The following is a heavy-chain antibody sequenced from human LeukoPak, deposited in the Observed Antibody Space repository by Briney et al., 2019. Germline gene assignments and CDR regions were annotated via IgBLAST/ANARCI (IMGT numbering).Heavy chain of an antibody. CDR2: ISGSGGST. D-gene: IGHD3-3*01. V-gene: IGHV3-23*01. J-gene: IGHJ4*02. CDR1: GFTVSSNY. CDR3: AKDQDFWSGYTHFDY. Sequence: PGGSLRLSCAASGFTVSSNYMNWVRQAPGKGLEWVSAISGSGGSTYYADSVKGRFTISRDNSKNTLYLQMNSLRAEDTAVYYCAKDQDFWSGYTHFDYWGQGTLVTVSS.